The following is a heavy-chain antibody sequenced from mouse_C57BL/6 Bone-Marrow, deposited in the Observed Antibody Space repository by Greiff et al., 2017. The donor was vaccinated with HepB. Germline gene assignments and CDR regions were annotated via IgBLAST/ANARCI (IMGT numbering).Heavy chain of an antibody. D-gene: IGHD2-5*01. V-gene: IGHV5-6*01. CDR2: ISSGGSYT. CDR3: ARSYSNPWFAY. Sequence: EVKLQESGGDLVKPGGSLKLSCAASGFTFSSYGMSWVRQTPDKRLEWVATISSGGSYTYYPDSVKGRFTISRDNAKNTLYLQMSSLKSEDTAMYYCARSYSNPWFAYWGQGTLVTVSA. CDR1: GFTFSSYG. J-gene: IGHJ3*01.